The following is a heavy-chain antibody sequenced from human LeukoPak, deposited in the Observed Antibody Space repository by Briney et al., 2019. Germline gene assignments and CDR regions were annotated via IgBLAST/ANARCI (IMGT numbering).Heavy chain of an antibody. CDR1: GFTFSSYW. Sequence: GGSLRLSCAASGFTFSSYWMHWVRQAPGKGLVWVSRINSDGSSTSYADSVKGRFTISRDNAKNTLYLQMNSLRAEDTAVYYCASQQQLVPPLWFDPWGQGTLVTVSS. V-gene: IGHV3-74*01. D-gene: IGHD6-13*01. CDR3: ASQQQLVPPLWFDP. J-gene: IGHJ5*02. CDR2: INSDGSST.